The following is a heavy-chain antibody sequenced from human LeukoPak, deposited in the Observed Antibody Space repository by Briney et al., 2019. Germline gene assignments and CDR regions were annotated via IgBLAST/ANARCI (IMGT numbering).Heavy chain of an antibody. CDR3: ARDYNDYVWGSYRYPAGKNGFDY. CDR2: INPNSGGT. J-gene: IGHJ4*02. V-gene: IGHV1-2*04. CDR1: GYTFTGYY. D-gene: IGHD3-16*02. Sequence: ASVTVSCTASGYTFTGYYMHWVRQAPGQGLEWMGWINPNSGGTNYAQKFQGWVTMTRDTSISTASMELSRLRSDDTAVYYCARDYNDYVWGSYRYPAGKNGFDYWGQGTLVTVSS.